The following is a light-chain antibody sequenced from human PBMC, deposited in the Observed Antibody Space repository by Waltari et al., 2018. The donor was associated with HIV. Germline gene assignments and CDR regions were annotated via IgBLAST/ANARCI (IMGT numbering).Light chain of an antibody. V-gene: IGLV2-23*02. CDR1: SSDVGSYKV. CDR2: EVS. CDR3: CSYAGSTTHV. J-gene: IGLJ1*01. Sequence: QSALTQPASVSGSPGQSITISCTGTSSDVGSYKVVSWYQKHPGKAPKLMIYEVSKRPSGVSNRFSGSKSGNTASLTISGLQAVDEADYYCCSYAGSTTHVFGTGTKVTVL.